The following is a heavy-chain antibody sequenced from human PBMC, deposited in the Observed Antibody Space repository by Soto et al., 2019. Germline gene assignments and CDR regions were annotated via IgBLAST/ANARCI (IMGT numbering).Heavy chain of an antibody. J-gene: IGHJ4*02. CDR3: ASFPQTAIVGAAYFDY. CDR2: IIPILGIA. D-gene: IGHD1-26*01. CDR1: GGTFSSYI. Sequence: QVQLVQSGAEVKKPGSSVKVSCKASGGTFSSYIISWVRQAPGQGLEWMGRIIPILGIANYAQKFQGRVTSXXDKSTSTADMELSSLRSEDTAVYYCASFPQTAIVGAAYFDYWGQGTLVTVSS. V-gene: IGHV1-69*02.